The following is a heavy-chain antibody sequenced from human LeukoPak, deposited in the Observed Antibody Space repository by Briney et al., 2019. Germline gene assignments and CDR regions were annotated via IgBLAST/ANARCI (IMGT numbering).Heavy chain of an antibody. D-gene: IGHD6-19*01. CDR2: ISGDGGST. CDR3: ARESETSGWYDY. J-gene: IGHJ4*02. V-gene: IGHV3-43*02. CDR1: GFTFDDYA. Sequence: GGSLRLSCAASGFTFDDYAMHWVRQAPGKGLEWVSLISGDGGSTFYADSVKGRFTISRDNSKNSLSLQMSSLRSEDTALYYCARESETSGWYDYWGQGTLSPSPQ.